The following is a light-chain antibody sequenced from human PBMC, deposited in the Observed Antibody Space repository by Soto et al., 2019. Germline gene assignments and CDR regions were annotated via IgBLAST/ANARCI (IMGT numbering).Light chain of an antibody. Sequence: IQLTQSPSSLSASVGDRVTITCRASQSVSTYLNWYQQKPGKAPRLLIYLASSLHSGVPSRFTGSGDETDITITISDLQHEDFATYYCQQTYRTFTFGQGTKLDI. CDR1: QSVSTY. V-gene: IGKV1-39*01. CDR2: LAS. CDR3: QQTYRTFT. J-gene: IGKJ2*01.